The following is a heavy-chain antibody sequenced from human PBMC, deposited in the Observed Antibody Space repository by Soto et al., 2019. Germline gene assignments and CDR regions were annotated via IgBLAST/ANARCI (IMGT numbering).Heavy chain of an antibody. CDR1: GFTFTSSA. CDR2: IVVGSGNT. Sequence: QMQLVQSGPEVKKPGTSVKVSCKASGFTFTSSAMQWVRQARGQRLEWIGWIVVGSGNTNYAQKFHERVTITRDMSTSTAYMELSSLRSEDTAVYYCAALYCGGDCSAGPIDYWGQGTLVTVSS. V-gene: IGHV1-58*02. D-gene: IGHD2-21*02. CDR3: AALYCGGDCSAGPIDY. J-gene: IGHJ4*02.